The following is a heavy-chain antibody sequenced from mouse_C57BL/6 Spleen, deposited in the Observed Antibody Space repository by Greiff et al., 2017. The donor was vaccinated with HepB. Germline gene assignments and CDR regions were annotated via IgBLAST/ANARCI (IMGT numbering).Heavy chain of an antibody. D-gene: IGHD2-3*01. V-gene: IGHV1-22*01. CDR1: GYTFTDYN. J-gene: IGHJ1*03. CDR2: INPNNGGT. Sequence: VQLQQSGPELVKPGASVKMSCKASGYTFTDYNMHWVKQSHGKSLEWIGYINPNNGGTSYNQKFKGKATLTVNKSSSTAYMELRSLTSEDSAVYYCAKGDGYYGYFDVWGTGTTVTVSS. CDR3: AKGDGYYGYFDV.